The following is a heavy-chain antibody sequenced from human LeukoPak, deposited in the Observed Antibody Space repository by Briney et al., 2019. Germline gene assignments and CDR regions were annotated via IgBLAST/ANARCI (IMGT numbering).Heavy chain of an antibody. CDR3: ARPRSTIFGVVIPASDAFDI. Sequence: LETLSLTCTVSGGSISSYYWSWIRQPPGKGLEWIGYIYYSGSTNYNPSLKSRVTISVDTSKNQFSLKLSSVTAADTAVYYCARPRSTIFGVVIPASDAFDIWGQGTMVTVSS. CDR1: GGSISSYY. J-gene: IGHJ3*02. V-gene: IGHV4-59*08. CDR2: IYYSGST. D-gene: IGHD3-3*01.